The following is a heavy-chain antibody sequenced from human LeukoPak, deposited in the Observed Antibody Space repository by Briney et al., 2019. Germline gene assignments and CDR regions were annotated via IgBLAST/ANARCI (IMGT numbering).Heavy chain of an antibody. CDR2: INPSGGST. V-gene: IGHV1-46*01. CDR1: GYTFTSYY. CDR3: AGGLHRHSSGIGAYFDY. D-gene: IGHD3-22*01. Sequence: ASVKVSCKASGYTFTSYYMHWVRQAPGQGLEWMGIINPSGGSTSYAQKFQGRVTMTRDTSTSTVYMELSSLRSEDTAVYYCAGGLHRHSSGIGAYFDYWGQGTLVTVSS. J-gene: IGHJ4*02.